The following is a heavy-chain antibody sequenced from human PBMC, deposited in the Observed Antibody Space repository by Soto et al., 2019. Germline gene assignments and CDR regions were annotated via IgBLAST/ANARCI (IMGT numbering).Heavy chain of an antibody. CDR3: ARDKITGLFGY. CDR2: INHSGST. Sequence: SETLSLTCAVYGGSFSGYYWTWIRQPPGTGLEWIGEINHSGSTNYNPSLKSRVTISVDTSKNQFSPKLTSVTAADTAVYYCARDKITGLFGYWGQGTLVTVSS. V-gene: IGHV4-34*01. D-gene: IGHD2-8*02. J-gene: IGHJ4*02. CDR1: GGSFSGYY.